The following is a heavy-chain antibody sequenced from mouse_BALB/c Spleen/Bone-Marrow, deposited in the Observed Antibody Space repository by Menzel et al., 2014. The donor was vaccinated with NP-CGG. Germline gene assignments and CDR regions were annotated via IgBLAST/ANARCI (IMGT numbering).Heavy chain of an antibody. CDR2: INPDSSTI. V-gene: IGHV4-1*02. CDR3: SRLGYYGGFAY. Sequence: EVQRVESGGGLVHPGGSLKLSCAASGFNFSRYWMGWVRQAPGKGLEWIGEINPDSSTINYTPSLKDKFIISRDNAKNTLYLQMSKARSEDTALYYCSRLGYYGGFAYWGQGTLVTVSA. J-gene: IGHJ3*01. CDR1: GFNFSRYW. D-gene: IGHD2-3*01.